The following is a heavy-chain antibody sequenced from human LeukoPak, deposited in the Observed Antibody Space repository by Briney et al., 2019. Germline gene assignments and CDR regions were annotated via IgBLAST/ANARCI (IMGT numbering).Heavy chain of an antibody. Sequence: SETLSLTCTVSGGSISSSSYYWGWIRQPPGTGLEWIGSIYYSGSTYYNPSLKSRVTISVDTSKNQFSLKLSSVTAADTAVYYCARVAYGSGSYYDTWGQGTLVTVSS. CDR3: ARVAYGSGSYYDT. V-gene: IGHV4-39*07. CDR1: GGSISSSSYY. J-gene: IGHJ5*02. D-gene: IGHD3-10*01. CDR2: IYYSGST.